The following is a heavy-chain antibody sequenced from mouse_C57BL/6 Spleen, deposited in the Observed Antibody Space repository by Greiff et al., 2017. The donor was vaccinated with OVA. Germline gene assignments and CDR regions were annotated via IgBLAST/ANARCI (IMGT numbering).Heavy chain of an antibody. J-gene: IGHJ3*01. CDR2: INPNNGGT. CDR1: GYTFTDYY. V-gene: IGHV1-26*01. D-gene: IGHD2-2*01. CDR3: ASPYGYDGAWFAY. Sequence: EVQLQQSGPELVKPGASVKISCKASGYTFTDYYMNWVKQSHGKSLEWIGDINPNNGGTSYNQKFTGKATLTVDNSSRLAYLELRRLTSEDSAVYYCASPYGYDGAWFAYWGQGTLVTVSA.